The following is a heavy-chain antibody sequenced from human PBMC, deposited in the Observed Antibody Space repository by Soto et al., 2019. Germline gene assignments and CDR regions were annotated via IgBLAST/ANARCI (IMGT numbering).Heavy chain of an antibody. CDR1: GGTFSSYA. V-gene: IGHV1-69*12. J-gene: IGHJ6*02. CDR2: IIHIFGTP. Sequence: QVQLVQSGAEVKKPGSSVKVSCKASGGTFSSYAISWVRQAPGQGLEWMGGIIHIFGTPNYAQKFQGRVTITEDEATSTAYMELSSLRSEDTDVYYCASRRKDYYYYGMDVWGQGTTVTVSS. CDR3: ASRRKDYYYYGMDV.